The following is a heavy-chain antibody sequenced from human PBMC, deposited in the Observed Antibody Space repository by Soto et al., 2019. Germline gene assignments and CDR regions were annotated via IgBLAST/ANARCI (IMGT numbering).Heavy chain of an antibody. J-gene: IGHJ4*02. Sequence: SETLSLTCAVYGGSFSGYYWSWIRQPPGKGLEWIGEINHSGSTNYNPSLKSRVTISVDTSKNQFSLKLSSVTAADTAVYYCARVTGGGSHIDYWGQGTLVTVSS. V-gene: IGHV4-34*01. D-gene: IGHD1-20*01. CDR1: GGSFSGYY. CDR3: ARVTGGGSHIDY. CDR2: INHSGST.